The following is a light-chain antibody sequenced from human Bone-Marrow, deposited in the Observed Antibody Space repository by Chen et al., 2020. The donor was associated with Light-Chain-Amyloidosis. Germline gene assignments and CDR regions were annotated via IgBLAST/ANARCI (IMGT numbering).Light chain of an antibody. J-gene: IGKJ3*01. CDR1: QGIRND. CDR3: LQDYSYPRT. CDR2: AAS. V-gene: IGKV1-6*01. Sequence: AIQMTQSPSSLSASVGDRVTITCRASQGIRNDLAWYQQKPEKAPKLLIYAASGLQSGVPSRFSGSGSDTDFTLTISSLQPEDFATYYCLQDYSYPRTFGPGTKVDFK.